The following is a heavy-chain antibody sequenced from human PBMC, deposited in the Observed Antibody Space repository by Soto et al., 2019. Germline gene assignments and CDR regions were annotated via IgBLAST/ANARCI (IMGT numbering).Heavy chain of an antibody. CDR3: AKASVYYSTSKCSFDY. V-gene: IGHV3-30*18. Sequence: QVQLVESGGGVVQPGRSLRLSCAASGFTFSHHGMHWVRQAPGKGLEWLTVVSSDGSVTYDADSVRGRFAISRDNSKNTLYLHMNSLRTEDTDVYYCAKASVYYSTSKCSFDYWGQGILVTVSS. CDR2: VSSDGSVT. J-gene: IGHJ4*02. CDR1: GFTFSHHG. D-gene: IGHD2-8*01.